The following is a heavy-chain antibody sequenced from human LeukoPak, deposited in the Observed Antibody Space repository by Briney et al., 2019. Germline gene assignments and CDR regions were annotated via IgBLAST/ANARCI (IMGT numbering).Heavy chain of an antibody. J-gene: IGHJ4*02. CDR1: GFTFSSYA. Sequence: EGSLRLSCAASGFTFSSYAMHWVRQAPGKGLEWVAFISYDGSNKYYADSVKGRFTISRDNAKNSLYLQMNSLRDEDTAVYYCARAASGTGYFDYWGQGTLVTVSS. D-gene: IGHD1-14*01. CDR3: ARAASGTGYFDY. V-gene: IGHV3-30*03. CDR2: ISYDGSNK.